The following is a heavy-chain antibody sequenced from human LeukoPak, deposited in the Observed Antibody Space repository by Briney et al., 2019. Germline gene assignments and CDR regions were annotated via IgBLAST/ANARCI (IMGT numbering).Heavy chain of an antibody. CDR1: GYTFTGYY. J-gene: IGHJ6*03. D-gene: IGHD3-10*02. Sequence: ASVKVSCKASGYTFTGYYMHWVRQAPGQGLEWMGWINPNSGGTNYAQKFQGRVTMTRDTSISTAYMELSRLRSDDTAVYYCARDSMFGELYDYYYYYMDVWGKGTTVTVSS. V-gene: IGHV1-2*02. CDR2: INPNSGGT. CDR3: ARDSMFGELYDYYYYYMDV.